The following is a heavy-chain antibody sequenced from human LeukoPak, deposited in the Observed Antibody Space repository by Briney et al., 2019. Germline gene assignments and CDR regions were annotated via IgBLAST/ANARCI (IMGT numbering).Heavy chain of an antibody. CDR3: ARNQLELPGLDI. CDR2: MNPNSGNT. J-gene: IGHJ3*02. CDR1: GYTFTSYD. V-gene: IGHV1-8*03. D-gene: IGHD1-7*01. Sequence: ASVKVSCKASGYTFTSYDINWVRQATGQGLEWMGWMNPNSGNTGYAQKFQGRVTITRNTSISTAYMELSSLRSEDTAVYYCARNQLELPGLDIWGQGTMVTVSS.